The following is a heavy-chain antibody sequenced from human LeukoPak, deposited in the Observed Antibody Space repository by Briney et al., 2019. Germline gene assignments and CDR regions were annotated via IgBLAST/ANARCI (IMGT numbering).Heavy chain of an antibody. J-gene: IGHJ3*02. CDR3: ARAPPHYGSGSYYLRWTGDTFDI. CDR2: IYNSGST. CDR1: GVSITNYH. V-gene: IGHV4-59*08. D-gene: IGHD3-10*01. Sequence: PSETLSLTCTVSGVSITNYHWSWIRQPPGKGLEWFGYIYNSGSTNYNPSLNPSLKSRVTISGDTSKNQFLLRLSSVTAADTAVYYCARAPPHYGSGSYYLRWTGDTFDIWGQGTMVTVSS.